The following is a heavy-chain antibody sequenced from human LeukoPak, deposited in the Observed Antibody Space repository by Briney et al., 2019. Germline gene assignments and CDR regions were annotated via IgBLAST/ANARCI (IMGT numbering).Heavy chain of an antibody. Sequence: PGGSLRLSCAASGVTFSYYGMHWVRPAPGKGLEWVAVVWSDGSNKNYVDSVKGRFTISRDNSKNTLYLQMNSLRAEDTAVYYCARAITIFGVVPFDYWGQGTLVTVSS. CDR2: VWSDGSNK. CDR1: GVTFSYYG. J-gene: IGHJ4*02. V-gene: IGHV3-33*01. D-gene: IGHD3-3*01. CDR3: ARAITIFGVVPFDY.